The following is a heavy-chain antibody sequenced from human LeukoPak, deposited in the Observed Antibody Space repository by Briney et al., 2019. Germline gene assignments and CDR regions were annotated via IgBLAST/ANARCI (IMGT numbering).Heavy chain of an antibody. Sequence: SVKVSCKASEGTFSSYAISWVRQAPGQGLEWMGRIIPILGIANYAQKFQGRVTITADKSTSTAYMELSSLRSEDTAVYYCARDGSGSYGGHTFDYWGQGTLVTVSS. CDR2: IIPILGIA. D-gene: IGHD1-26*01. CDR3: ARDGSGSYGGHTFDY. V-gene: IGHV1-69*04. J-gene: IGHJ4*02. CDR1: EGTFSSYA.